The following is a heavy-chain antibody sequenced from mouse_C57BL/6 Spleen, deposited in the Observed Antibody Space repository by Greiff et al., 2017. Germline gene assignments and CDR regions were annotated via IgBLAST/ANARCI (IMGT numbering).Heavy chain of an antibody. D-gene: IGHD1-1*02. CDR2: ISSGSSTI. V-gene: IGHV5-17*01. Sequence: EVNVVESGGGLVKPGGSLKLSCAASGFTFSDYGMHWVRQAPEKGLEWVAYISSGSSTIYYADTVKGRFTISRDNAKNTLFLQMTSRRSEDTAMYYCARGSPGYFDVWGTGTTVTVSS. J-gene: IGHJ1*03. CDR1: GFTFSDYG. CDR3: ARGSPGYFDV.